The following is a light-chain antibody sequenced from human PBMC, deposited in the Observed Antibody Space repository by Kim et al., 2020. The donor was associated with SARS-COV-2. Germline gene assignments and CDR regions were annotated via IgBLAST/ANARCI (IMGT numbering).Light chain of an antibody. Sequence: LSASVGDRVTITCQASQDIYNNLNWYQQKAGKAPKLLIFDASNLDIGVPSRCSGSGSGTDFTFTISSLQPEDIATYYCQQYAKRLSFGQGTKLEI. CDR3: QQYAKRLS. CDR2: DAS. V-gene: IGKV1-33*01. CDR1: QDIYNN. J-gene: IGKJ2*03.